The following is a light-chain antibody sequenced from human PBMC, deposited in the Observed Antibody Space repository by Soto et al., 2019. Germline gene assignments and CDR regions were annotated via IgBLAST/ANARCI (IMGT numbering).Light chain of an antibody. CDR1: NSNIGTKY. J-gene: IGLJ1*01. CDR3: GTWDASRGDGGV. V-gene: IGLV1-51*02. CDR2: ENK. Sequence: QSVVTQPPSVSAAPGQTVTISCSGSNSNIGTKYVSWYQQLPGTAPNLLIYENKIRPSGIPDRFSGSKSGTSATLHITGLQPGDEADYYCGTWDASRGDGGVFGTGTKLTVL.